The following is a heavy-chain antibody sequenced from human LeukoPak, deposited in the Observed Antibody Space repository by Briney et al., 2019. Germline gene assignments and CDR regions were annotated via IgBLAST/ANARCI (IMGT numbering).Heavy chain of an antibody. CDR2: IYYSGST. Sequence: SETLSLTCTVSGGSISSSSYYWGWIRQPPGKGLEWIGSIYYSGSTYYNPSLKSRVTISVDTSKNQFSLKLSSVTAADTAVYYCARGPCIVGATGDYWGQGTLVTVSS. CDR1: GGSISSSSYY. CDR3: ARGPCIVGATGDY. J-gene: IGHJ4*02. V-gene: IGHV4-39*07. D-gene: IGHD1-26*01.